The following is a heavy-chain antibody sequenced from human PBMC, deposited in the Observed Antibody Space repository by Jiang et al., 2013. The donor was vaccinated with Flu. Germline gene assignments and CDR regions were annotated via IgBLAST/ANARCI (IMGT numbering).Heavy chain of an antibody. D-gene: IGHD4-17*01. J-gene: IGHJ3*02. Sequence: QLVESGGGVVQPGRSLRLSCAASGFDLRDLSLCTGSAGLQGKGLEWVTFLSYTGDNKYYADSVKGRFTVSRDNSKNTLYLQMDSLRAEDTAVYYCARPRTRPTAKDAFDIWGQGTMVIVSS. CDR2: LSYTGDNK. V-gene: IGHV3-30-3*01. CDR1: GFDLRDLSL. CDR3: ARPRTRPTAKDAFDI.